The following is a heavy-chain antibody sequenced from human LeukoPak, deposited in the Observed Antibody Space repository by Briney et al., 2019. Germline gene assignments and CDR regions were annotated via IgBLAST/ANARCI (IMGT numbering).Heavy chain of an antibody. CDR1: VDSISSYY. D-gene: IGHD5-24*01. Sequence: TSETLSLTCTVSVDSISSYYWRWIRQPAGKGLEWIGRIYTSGSTNYNPSLKSRVTMSVDTSKNQFSLKLSSVTAADTAVYYCARVVSQRWLQTYYFDYWGQGTLVTVSS. V-gene: IGHV4-4*07. CDR3: ARVVSQRWLQTYYFDY. J-gene: IGHJ4*02. CDR2: IYTSGST.